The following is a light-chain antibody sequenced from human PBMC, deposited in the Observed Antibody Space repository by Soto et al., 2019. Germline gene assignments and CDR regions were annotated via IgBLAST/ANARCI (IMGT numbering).Light chain of an antibody. CDR3: QQYDGSST. CDR2: GAS. V-gene: IGKV3-20*01. Sequence: IVMTQSPATLSVSPGERATLSCRASQSINSNLAWYQQKPGQAPSLLIYGASSRDTGVPDRFSGSGSGTDFTLTISRLEPEDYAVYFCQQYDGSSTFGQGTKV. CDR1: QSINSN. J-gene: IGKJ1*01.